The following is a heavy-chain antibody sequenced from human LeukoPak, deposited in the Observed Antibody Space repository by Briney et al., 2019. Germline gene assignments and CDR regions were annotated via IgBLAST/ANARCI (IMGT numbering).Heavy chain of an antibody. CDR2: IYTSGST. J-gene: IGHJ4*02. Sequence: SETLSLTCTVSGGSISSYYWSWIRQPAGKGLQWIGRIYTSGSTNYNPSLKSRVTISVDKSKNQFSLKLSSVTAADTAVYYCAPIFGDYSDFDSWGQGTLVTVYS. CDR3: APIFGDYSDFDS. CDR1: GGSISSYY. V-gene: IGHV4-4*07. D-gene: IGHD4-17*01.